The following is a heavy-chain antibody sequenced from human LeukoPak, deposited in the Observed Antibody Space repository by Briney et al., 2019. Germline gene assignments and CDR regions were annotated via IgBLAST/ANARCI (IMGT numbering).Heavy chain of an antibody. CDR1: GYIFSHYG. CDR3: ARDQCSSTSCYVGVGIFDY. Sequence: ASVKVSCKTSGYIFSHYGISWVRQAPGQGPEWLGWISGHNDNTNYAQSVQGRVAMTTDTATSTAHMELRSLRYDDTAVYYCARDQCSSTSCYVGVGIFDYWGQGTLVTVSS. V-gene: IGHV1-18*01. J-gene: IGHJ4*02. CDR2: ISGHNDNT. D-gene: IGHD2-2*01.